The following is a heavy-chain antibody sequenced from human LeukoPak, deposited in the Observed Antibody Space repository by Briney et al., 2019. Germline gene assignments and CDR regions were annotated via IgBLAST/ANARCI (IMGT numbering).Heavy chain of an antibody. CDR3: ARVIRGFGALDC. CDR1: GFNFFTYG. V-gene: IGHV3-33*01. CDR2: IWYDGSNK. J-gene: IGHJ4*02. Sequence: PGGSLRLSCAASGFNFFTYGMHWVRQAPGKGLEWVAVIWYDGSNKYYADSVKGRFTISRDNSKSTLSLQMNSLRAEDTAVYYCARVIRGFGALDCWGQGTLVTVSS. D-gene: IGHD3-10*01.